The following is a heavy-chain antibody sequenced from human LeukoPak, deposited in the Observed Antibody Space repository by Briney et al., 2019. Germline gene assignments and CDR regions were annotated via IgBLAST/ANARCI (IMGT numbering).Heavy chain of an antibody. J-gene: IGHJ6*02. V-gene: IGHV3-30*02. CDR2: IQSDGSKT. CDR1: GFSFSNYG. CDR3: AKRYCKSATCRSDMDA. Sequence: PGGSLRLPCAASGFSFSNYGMHWVRQAPGKGLEWVALIQSDGSKTYSADSVKGRFTISRDNPRNTLYLQMDRLRPEDTAVYYCAKRYCKSATCRSDMDAWGQGTTVTVS. D-gene: IGHD2-15*01.